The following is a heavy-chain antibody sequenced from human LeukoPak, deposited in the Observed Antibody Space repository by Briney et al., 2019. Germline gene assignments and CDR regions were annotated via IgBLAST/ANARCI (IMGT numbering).Heavy chain of an antibody. Sequence: PGGSLRLSCAVSGLTFSSYAMSWVRQAPGKGLEWVSAISGSGGTTYYVDSVKGRFTISRDNSKNTVHLQMNSLRDEDTAVYYCATHFGSSSHWGQGTLVTVSS. V-gene: IGHV3-23*01. J-gene: IGHJ4*02. CDR1: GLTFSSYA. CDR3: ATHFGSSSH. CDR2: ISGSGGTT. D-gene: IGHD6-6*01.